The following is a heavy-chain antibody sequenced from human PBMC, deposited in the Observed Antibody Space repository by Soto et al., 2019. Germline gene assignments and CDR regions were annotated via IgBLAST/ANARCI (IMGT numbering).Heavy chain of an antibody. V-gene: IGHV2-5*02. J-gene: IGHJ5*02. CDR2: IYWDDDK. Sequence: QITLKESGPTLVKPTQTLTLTCTFSGFSLSTSGVGVGWIRQPPGKALEWLALIYWDDDKRYSPSLKRRLTITKDTPKNQVVLTMTNMDPVDTATYYCAHIVGAPNWFDPWGQGTLVTVSS. CDR1: GFSLSTSGVG. CDR3: AHIVGAPNWFDP. D-gene: IGHD1-26*01.